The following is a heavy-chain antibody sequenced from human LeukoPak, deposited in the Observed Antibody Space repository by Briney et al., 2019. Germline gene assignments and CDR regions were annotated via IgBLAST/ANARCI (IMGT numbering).Heavy chain of an antibody. CDR3: ARGLRFHIGSGNWFDL. D-gene: IGHD3-10*01. J-gene: IGHJ5*02. CDR1: GFTLSTYW. CDR2: INPDGSGK. V-gene: IGHV3-7*01. Sequence: GGSLRLSCEASGFTLSTYWMNWVRQVPGKGLDWVANINPDGSGKRYVDSVKGRFTIARDNADNSLSLQMNSLRAEDTAVYYCARGLRFHIGSGNWFDLWGQGTLVTVSS.